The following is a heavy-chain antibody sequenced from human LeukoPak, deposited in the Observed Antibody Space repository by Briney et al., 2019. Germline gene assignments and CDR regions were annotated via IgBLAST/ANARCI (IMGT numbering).Heavy chain of an antibody. CDR1: GFTFSSYS. J-gene: IGHJ3*02. V-gene: IGHV3-21*04. D-gene: IGHD6-19*01. CDR3: ARDRDQWLEAFDI. Sequence: PGGSLRLSCAASGFTFSSYSFNWVRQAPGKGLEWVSSISSSSDYIYYADSVKGRFSISRDNAKNSLFLQMNSLRAEDTAFYYCARDRDQWLEAFDIWGQGTMVTVSS. CDR2: ISSSSDYI.